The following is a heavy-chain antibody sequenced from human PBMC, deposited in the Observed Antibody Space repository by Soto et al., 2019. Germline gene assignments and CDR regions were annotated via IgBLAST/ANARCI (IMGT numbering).Heavy chain of an antibody. CDR3: AQDGWGPPLDP. CDR2: ISGVGGNT. CDR1: GFTFRSFA. V-gene: IGHV3-23*01. J-gene: IGHJ5*02. Sequence: GGSLRLSCAASGFTFRSFAMSWVRQAPGKGLEWVSGISGVGGNTYYTDSVQGRFTISRDNSKNTLNLEMNSLRAEDTAVYYCAQDGWGPPLDPWGQGTLVTVSS. D-gene: IGHD1-26*01.